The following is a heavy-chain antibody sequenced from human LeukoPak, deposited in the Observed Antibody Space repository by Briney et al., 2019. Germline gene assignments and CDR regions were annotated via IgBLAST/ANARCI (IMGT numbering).Heavy chain of an antibody. CDR1: GYIFTGHY. CDR2: INPNSGGT. Sequence: ASVKVSCKASGYIFTGHYMHWVRQAPGQGLEWMGWINPNSGGTNYAQKFQGRVTMTRDTSISTAYMELSRLRSDDTAVYYCARVAVGDYYYGMDVWGQGTTVTVSS. CDR3: ARVAVGDYYYGMDV. J-gene: IGHJ6*02. V-gene: IGHV1-2*02.